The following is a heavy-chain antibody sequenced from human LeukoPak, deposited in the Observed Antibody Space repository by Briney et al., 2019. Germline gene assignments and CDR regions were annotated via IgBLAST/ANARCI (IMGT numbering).Heavy chain of an antibody. CDR2: FTPNSGGT. CDR1: GYTFTGYY. V-gene: IGHV1-2*02. CDR3: ASPSVSDYGDYAFDY. D-gene: IGHD4-17*01. J-gene: IGHJ4*02. Sequence: ASVKVSCKASGYTFTGYYMHRVRQAPGQGMEWMGWFTPNSGGTNYAQKFQGRVTMTRDTSISTAYMELSRLRSDDTAVYYCASPSVSDYGDYAFDYWGQGTLVTVSS.